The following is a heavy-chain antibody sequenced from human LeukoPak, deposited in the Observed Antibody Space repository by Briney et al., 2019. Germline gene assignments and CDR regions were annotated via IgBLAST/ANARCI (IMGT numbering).Heavy chain of an antibody. CDR3: AREYYYDSSGYWDY. V-gene: IGHV7-4-1*02. J-gene: IGHJ4*02. CDR2: INTNTGNP. CDR1: GYTFTGYY. D-gene: IGHD3-22*01. Sequence: ASVKVSCKASGYTFTGYYMHWVRQAPGQGLEWMGWINTNTGNPTYAQGFTGRFVFSLDTSVSTAYLQISSLKAEDTAVYYCAREYYYDSSGYWDYWGQGTLVTVSS.